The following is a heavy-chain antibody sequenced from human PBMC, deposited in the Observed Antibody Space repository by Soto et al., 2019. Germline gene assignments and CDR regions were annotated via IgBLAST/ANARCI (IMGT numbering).Heavy chain of an antibody. CDR1: GFTFSSYA. Sequence: EVQLLESGGGLVQPGGSLRLSCAASGFTFSSYAMSWVRQAPGKGLEWVSAISGSGGSTYYADSVKGRFTISRDNSKNTLYLQMNSLRAEDTAVYYCAKDATVTSYYYYYMDVRGKGTTVTVSS. D-gene: IGHD4-17*01. CDR2: ISGSGGST. V-gene: IGHV3-23*01. CDR3: AKDATVTSYYYYYMDV. J-gene: IGHJ6*03.